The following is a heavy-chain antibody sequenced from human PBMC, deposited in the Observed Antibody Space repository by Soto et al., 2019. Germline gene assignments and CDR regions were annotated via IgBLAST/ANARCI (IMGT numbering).Heavy chain of an antibody. J-gene: IGHJ1*01. D-gene: IGHD3-22*01. Sequence: EVQLVECGGGLIQPGGSLRLSCAASGFTVSSNYMSWVRQAPGKGLEWVSVIYSGGSTYYADSVKGRFTISRDNSKNTLYLQMNSLRAEDTAVYYCARDRVESGYPEYFQHWGQGTLVTVSS. CDR1: GFTVSSNY. V-gene: IGHV3-53*01. CDR2: IYSGGST. CDR3: ARDRVESGYPEYFQH.